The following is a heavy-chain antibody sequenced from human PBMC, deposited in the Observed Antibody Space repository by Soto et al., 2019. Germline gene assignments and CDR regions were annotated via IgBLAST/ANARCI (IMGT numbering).Heavy chain of an antibody. CDR3: AVTRAYFDQVDDY. D-gene: IGHD3-9*01. Sequence: QVQLQQWGAGLLKPSETLSLTCAVYGGSFSGYYWSWIRQPPGKGLEWIGEINHSGSTNYNPSLKSRVTISVDTSKNQFSLKLSSVTAADTAVYYCAVTRAYFDQVDDYWGQGTLVTVSS. J-gene: IGHJ4*02. CDR1: GGSFSGYY. CDR2: INHSGST. V-gene: IGHV4-34*01.